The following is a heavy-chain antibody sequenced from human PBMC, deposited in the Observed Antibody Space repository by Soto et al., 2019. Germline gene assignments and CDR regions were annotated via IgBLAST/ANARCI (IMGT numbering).Heavy chain of an antibody. CDR3: ARHTAGEADY. V-gene: IGHV5-10-1*01. Sequence: GESLKISCKGSGYSFTSYWIGWVRQMPGKGLEWMGRIDPSDSYTNYSPSFQGHVTISADKSISTAYLQWSSLKASDTAMYYCARHTAGEADYWGQGTLVTVSS. J-gene: IGHJ4*02. CDR1: GYSFTSYW. CDR2: IDPSDSYT. D-gene: IGHD5-18*01.